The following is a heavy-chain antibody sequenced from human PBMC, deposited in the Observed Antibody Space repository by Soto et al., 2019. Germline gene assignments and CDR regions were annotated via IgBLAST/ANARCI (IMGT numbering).Heavy chain of an antibody. CDR2: IYWDDDK. D-gene: IGHD1-26*01. CDR3: AHSRHPVGANDF. J-gene: IGHJ4*02. V-gene: IGHV2-5*02. CDR1: GFSLSNSGVG. Sequence: QITLKESGPTLVKPTQTLTLTCTFSGFSLSNSGVGVGWIRQPQGKALEWLALIYWDDDKRYSPSLKSRLTITKDTIKNQVVLTMTNMEPVDTATYYCAHSRHPVGANDFWGQGTLVTVSS.